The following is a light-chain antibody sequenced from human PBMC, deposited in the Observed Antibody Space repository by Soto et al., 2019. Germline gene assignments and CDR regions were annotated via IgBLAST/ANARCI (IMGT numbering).Light chain of an antibody. V-gene: IGKV3-20*01. CDR1: QSVSSSY. CDR3: QQYGSSPPVT. CDR2: GAS. J-gene: IGKJ5*01. Sequence: EIELTQSPGTLSLSPGERATLSCRASQSVSSSYLAWYQQKPGQAPRLLIYGASGRATGIPDRFSGSGSGTDFTLTINRLEPEDFAVYYCQQYGSSPPVTFGQGTRLEIK.